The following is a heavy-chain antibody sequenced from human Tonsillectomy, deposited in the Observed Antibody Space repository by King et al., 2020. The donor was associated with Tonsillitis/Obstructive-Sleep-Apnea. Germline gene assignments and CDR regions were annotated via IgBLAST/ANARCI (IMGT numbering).Heavy chain of an antibody. Sequence: VQLVESGGGVVQPGRSLRLSCAASGFTFSNYVMHWVRQAPGKGLEWVAVIWFDGSNKYSADSVKGRFTISRDNSKNTLYLQMNSLRAEDTAVYYCARPRDYGDSHGFQHWGQGTLVTVSS. CDR1: GFTFSNYV. J-gene: IGHJ1*01. CDR3: ARPRDYGDSHGFQH. D-gene: IGHD4-17*01. CDR2: IWFDGSNK. V-gene: IGHV3-33*01.